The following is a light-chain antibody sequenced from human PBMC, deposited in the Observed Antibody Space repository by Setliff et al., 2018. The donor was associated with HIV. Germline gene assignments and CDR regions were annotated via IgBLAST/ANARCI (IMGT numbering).Light chain of an antibody. V-gene: IGLV3-21*04. CDR1: NIGSKS. CDR2: YDS. CDR3: QVWDSSSGLYV. J-gene: IGLJ1*01. Sequence: SYELTQPPSVSVAPGKTARITCGGNNIGSKSVHWYQQKPGQAPVLVIYYDSDRPSGIPERFSGSNSENTATLTITRVEAGEEADYYCQVWDSSSGLYVFGTGTKVTVL.